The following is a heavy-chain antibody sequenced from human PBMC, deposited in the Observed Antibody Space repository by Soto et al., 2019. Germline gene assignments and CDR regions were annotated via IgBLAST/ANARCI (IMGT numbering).Heavy chain of an antibody. CDR3: ARDRKGCSGGSCYYRAFDI. CDR2: IYYSGST. J-gene: IGHJ3*02. V-gene: IGHV4-59*01. CDR1: GGSISSYY. D-gene: IGHD2-15*01. Sequence: QVQLQESGPGLVKPSETLSLTCTVSGGSISSYYWSWIRQPPGKGLEWIGYIYYSGSTTYNPSLKSRVTISVDTSKNQFSLKLSSVTAADTAVYYCARDRKGCSGGSCYYRAFDIWGQGTMVTVSS.